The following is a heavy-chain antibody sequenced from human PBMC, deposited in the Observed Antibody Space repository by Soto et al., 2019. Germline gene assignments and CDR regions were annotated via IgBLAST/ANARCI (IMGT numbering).Heavy chain of an antibody. CDR2: ISSISNTI. D-gene: IGHD2-15*01. CDR3: ARDRGCSGGICYRDLGY. J-gene: IGHJ4*02. Sequence: EVQLVESGGGLVQPGGSLRLSCAASGFTFSTYSMSWVRQATGKGLEWVSYISSISNTIYYADSVKGRFTISRDNAKNSLYLHMNSLSAEDTAVYYCARDRGCSGGICYRDLGYWGQGTLVTVSS. CDR1: GFTFSTYS. V-gene: IGHV3-48*01.